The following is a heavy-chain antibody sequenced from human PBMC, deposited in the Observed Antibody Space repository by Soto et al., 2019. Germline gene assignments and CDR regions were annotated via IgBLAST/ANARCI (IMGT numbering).Heavy chain of an antibody. CDR3: ARPPRGYYYGMDV. Sequence: RRLSCAASGFTFSSYSMNWVRQAPGKGLEWVSSISSSSSYIYYADSVKGRFTISRDNAKNSLYLQMNSLRAEDTAVYYCARPPRGYYYGMDVWGQGTTVTVSS. J-gene: IGHJ6*02. CDR1: GFTFSSYS. V-gene: IGHV3-21*01. CDR2: ISSSSSYI. D-gene: IGHD3-10*01.